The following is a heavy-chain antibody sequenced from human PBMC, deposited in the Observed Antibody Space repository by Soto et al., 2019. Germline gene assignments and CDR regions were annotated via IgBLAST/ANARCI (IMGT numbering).Heavy chain of an antibody. CDR1: GYTFSSYG. D-gene: IGHD2-8*01. J-gene: IGHJ4*02. Sequence: QAQLVQSGAEVKKPGASVKVSCRASGYTFSSYGYAWVRQAPGQGLEWMGWISAYNGDTNYAQKFQDRDTQYTGTSTTTAYMGLRNLGSDDTAVHYCARSGAYCTSITCLFDSFWGLGTLVTVSS. V-gene: IGHV1-18*01. CDR3: ARSGAYCTSITCLFDSF. CDR2: ISAYNGDT.